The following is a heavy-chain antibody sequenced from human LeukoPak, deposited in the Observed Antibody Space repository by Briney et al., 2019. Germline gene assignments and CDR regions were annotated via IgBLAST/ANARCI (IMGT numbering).Heavy chain of an antibody. Sequence: GGSLRLSCAASGFTFSSYSMNWVRQAPGKGLEWVSYISSSSTIYYADSVKGRFTISRDNAKNSLYLQMNSLRDEDTAVYYCARVAVAAPSWGQGTLVTVSS. D-gene: IGHD6-19*01. V-gene: IGHV3-48*02. J-gene: IGHJ4*02. CDR1: GFTFSSYS. CDR3: ARVAVAAPS. CDR2: ISSSSTI.